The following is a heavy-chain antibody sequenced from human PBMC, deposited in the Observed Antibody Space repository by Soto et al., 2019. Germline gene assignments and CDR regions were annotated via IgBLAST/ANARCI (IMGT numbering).Heavy chain of an antibody. D-gene: IGHD5-18*01. J-gene: IGHJ4*02. CDR1: GDSVSSESYY. CDR2: ISSSGRT. Sequence: PSETLSLTCSVSGDSVSSESYYWTWIREPPGKGLEWMGYISSSGRTNYNPSLKRRVSISLDTSSNQFSLELTSVTAADTAIYYCARDIRGYSRAFDYWGQGTLVTVS. CDR3: ARDIRGYSRAFDY. V-gene: IGHV4-61*01.